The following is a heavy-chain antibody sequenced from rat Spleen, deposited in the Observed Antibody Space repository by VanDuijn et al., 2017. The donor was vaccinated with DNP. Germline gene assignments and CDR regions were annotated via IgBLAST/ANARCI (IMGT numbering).Heavy chain of an antibody. D-gene: IGHD1-4*01. CDR1: GYSITSNF. J-gene: IGHJ2*01. CDR3: ARTSGFDY. CDR2: ISYSGTS. Sequence: EVQLQDSGPGLVKPSQSLSLNCSVTGYSITSNFWGWIRKFPGNKMEWMGYISYSGTSGYNPSLKSRISITRDTSKNQFFLQLNSVTPEDTATYYCARTSGFDYWGQGVMVTVSS. V-gene: IGHV3-1*01.